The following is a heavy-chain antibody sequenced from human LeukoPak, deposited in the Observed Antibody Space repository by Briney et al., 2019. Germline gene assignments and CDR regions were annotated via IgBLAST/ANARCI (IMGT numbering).Heavy chain of an antibody. Sequence: GGSLRLSCAASGFTFSSYEMNWVRQAPGKGLDWVSYISSSGSTIYYADSVKGRFTISRDNAQNSLYLKMNSLRAEDTALYYCAKDLYYDNSGFYFDYWGQGTLVTVSS. CDR1: GFTFSSYE. CDR2: ISSSGSTI. J-gene: IGHJ4*02. CDR3: AKDLYYDNSGFYFDY. V-gene: IGHV3-48*03. D-gene: IGHD3-22*01.